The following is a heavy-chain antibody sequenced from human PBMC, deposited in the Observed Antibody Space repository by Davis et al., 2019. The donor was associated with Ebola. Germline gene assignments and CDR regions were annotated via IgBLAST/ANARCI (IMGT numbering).Heavy chain of an antibody. V-gene: IGHV1-2*02. Sequence: ASVTVSCKASGYTFTGYYIHWVRQAPGQGLQWMGWINPNSGGTNYAQNFQGRVTMTRDTSISTAYMELRSLRSDDTAVYYCARGRSLASSDAFDIWGQGTMVTVSS. CDR1: GYTFTGYY. CDR2: INPNSGGT. CDR3: ARGRSLASSDAFDI. D-gene: IGHD2-2*01. J-gene: IGHJ3*02.